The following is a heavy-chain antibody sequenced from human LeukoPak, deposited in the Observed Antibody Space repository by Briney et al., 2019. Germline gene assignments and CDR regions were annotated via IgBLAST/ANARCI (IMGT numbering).Heavy chain of an antibody. J-gene: IGHJ4*02. D-gene: IGHD6-13*01. CDR2: ISGSGGST. V-gene: IGHV3-23*01. CDR1: GFTFSNAW. Sequence: PGGSLRLSCAASGFTFSNAWMSWVRQAPGKGLEWVSAISGSGGSTYYADSVKGRFTISRDNSKNTLYLQMNSLRAEDTAVYYCAKNFCGQQLVALCFDYWGQGTLVTVSS. CDR3: AKNFCGQQLVALCFDY.